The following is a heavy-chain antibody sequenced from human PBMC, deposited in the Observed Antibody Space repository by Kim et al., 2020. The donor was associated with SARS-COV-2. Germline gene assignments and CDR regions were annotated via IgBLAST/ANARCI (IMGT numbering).Heavy chain of an antibody. CDR1: GGSISSGDYY. V-gene: IGHV4-30-4*01. D-gene: IGHD3-3*01. Sequence: SETLSLTCTVSGGSISSGDYYWSWIRQPPGKGLEWIGYIYYSGSTYYNPSLKSRVTISVDTSKNQFSLKLSSVTAADTAVYYCARAEAYITIFGVVIGGGFDPWGPGNLGTVSS. CDR3: ARAEAYITIFGVVIGGGFDP. CDR2: IYYSGST. J-gene: IGHJ5*02.